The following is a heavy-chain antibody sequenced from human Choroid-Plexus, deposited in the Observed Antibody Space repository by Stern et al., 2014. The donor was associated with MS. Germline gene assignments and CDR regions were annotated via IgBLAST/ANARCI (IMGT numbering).Heavy chain of an antibody. D-gene: IGHD2/OR15-2a*01. Sequence: MQLVESGGGVVQPGRPLRLSCVASGFTLGSCAMHWVRQAPGKGLEWVAGLSYDGSNKYYADSVKGRFTISRDNSQNTLYMQMSSLRPEDTAVYYCAKDRQYLTYFFDHWGQGSLVTVSS. J-gene: IGHJ5*02. CDR3: AKDRQYLTYFFDH. CDR1: GFTLGSCA. CDR2: LSYDGSNK. V-gene: IGHV3-30*18.